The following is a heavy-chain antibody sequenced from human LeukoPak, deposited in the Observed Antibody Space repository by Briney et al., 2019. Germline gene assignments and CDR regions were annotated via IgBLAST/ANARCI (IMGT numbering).Heavy chain of an antibody. D-gene: IGHD1-14*01. CDR3: GRLGNHVTYRAYYFNY. V-gene: IGHV4-59*08. CDR1: GGSISGYY. J-gene: IGHJ4*02. CDR2: INYAGHT. Sequence: SETLSLTCTVPGGSISGYYWSWIRQPPGKGLEYIGFINYAGHTNYNPSLKSRVTMSIDTSKNQFSLKLSSVTDADIVVYYFGRLGNHVTYRAYYFNYWGQGTLVTVSS.